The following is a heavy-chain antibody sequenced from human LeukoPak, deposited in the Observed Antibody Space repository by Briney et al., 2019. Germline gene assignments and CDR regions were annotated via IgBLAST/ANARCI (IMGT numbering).Heavy chain of an antibody. CDR1: GFTFSSYS. D-gene: IGHD6-13*01. Sequence: WGSLRLSCAASGFTFSSYSMSWVRQAPGKGLERVSSISSSSSYIYYADSVKGRFTISRDNAKNSLYLQMNSLRAEDTAVYYCARGPPSSLVRSTRYYYYMDVWGKGTTVTFSS. CDR2: ISSSSSYI. CDR3: ARGPPSSLVRSTRYYYYMDV. J-gene: IGHJ6*03. V-gene: IGHV3-21*01.